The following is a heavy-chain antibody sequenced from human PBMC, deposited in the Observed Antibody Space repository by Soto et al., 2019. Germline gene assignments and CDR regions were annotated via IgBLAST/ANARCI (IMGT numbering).Heavy chain of an antibody. CDR3: AREENCSDGICYSAYFQR. J-gene: IGHJ1*01. V-gene: IGHV1-46*01. D-gene: IGHD2-15*01. Sequence: ASVKVSCKASGYSFTAYSMHWVRQAPGQGLEWMGVVNPSGGSTNYAQKFQGRITMTRDTSTSTVYMDLSSLTSEDTAVYYCAREENCSDGICYSAYFQRWGQGTLVTVSS. CDR2: VNPSGGST. CDR1: GYSFTAYS.